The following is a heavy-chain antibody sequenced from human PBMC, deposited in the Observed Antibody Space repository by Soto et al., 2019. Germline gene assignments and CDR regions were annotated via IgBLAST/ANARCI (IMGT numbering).Heavy chain of an antibody. CDR1: GDSVSSNSAA. D-gene: IGHD6-19*01. Sequence: SQTLSLTCAISGDSVSSNSAAWNWIRQSPSRGLEWLGRTYYRSKWYNDYAVSVKRRITINPDTSKNKSPLQLNSVTPEDTAVYYCARVLQGLQYYFDYWGQGTLVTVSS. CDR3: ARVLQGLQYYFDY. CDR2: TYYRSKWYN. V-gene: IGHV6-1*01. J-gene: IGHJ4*02.